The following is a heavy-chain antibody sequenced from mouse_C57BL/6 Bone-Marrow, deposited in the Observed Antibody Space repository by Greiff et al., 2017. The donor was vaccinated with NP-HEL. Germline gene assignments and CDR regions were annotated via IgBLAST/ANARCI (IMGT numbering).Heavy chain of an antibody. J-gene: IGHJ1*03. CDR1: GFTFTDYY. CDR3: AREVAYYSNYDWYFDV. V-gene: IGHV1-36*01. CDR2: VYPYNGGT. D-gene: IGHD2-5*01. Sequence: EVQRVESGPVLVKPGPSVKISCKASGFTFTDYYMHWVKQSHGKSLEWIGLVYPYNGGTSYNQKFKGKATLTVDTSSSTAYTELSSLTSEDSAVYYGAREVAYYSNYDWYFDVWGTGTTVTVSS.